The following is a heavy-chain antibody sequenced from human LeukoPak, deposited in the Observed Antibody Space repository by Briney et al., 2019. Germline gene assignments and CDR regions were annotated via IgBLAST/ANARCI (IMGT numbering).Heavy chain of an antibody. Sequence: WASVKVSCKASGYTFTGYYMHWVRQAPGQGLEWMGRINPNSGGTNYAQKFQGRVTMTRDTSISTAYMELSRLRSDDTAVYYCARDPDSSGWYPDYWGQGTLVTVSS. CDR1: GYTFTGYY. V-gene: IGHV1-2*06. CDR3: ARDPDSSGWYPDY. J-gene: IGHJ4*02. D-gene: IGHD6-19*01. CDR2: INPNSGGT.